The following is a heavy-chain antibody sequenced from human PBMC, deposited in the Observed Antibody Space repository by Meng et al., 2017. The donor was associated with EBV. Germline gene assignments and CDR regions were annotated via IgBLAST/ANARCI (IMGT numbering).Heavy chain of an antibody. D-gene: IGHD6-19*01. CDR1: SYTFTSYR. CDR3: ARGLDYFDY. CDR2: INAYNGNT. Sequence: QVEVVVNGAGVKKPGSSVKVSYKASSYTFTSYRISWVRQAPGQGLEKMGWINAYNGNTNYAQKLQGRDTMTTDTSTSIAYMELRGLRSDDTAVYYCARGLDYFDYWGQGTLVTVSS. J-gene: IGHJ4*02. V-gene: IGHV1-18*01.